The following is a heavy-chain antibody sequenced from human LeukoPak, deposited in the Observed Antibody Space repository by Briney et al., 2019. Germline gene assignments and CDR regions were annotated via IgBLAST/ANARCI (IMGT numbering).Heavy chain of an antibody. V-gene: IGHV3-66*01. CDR2: IYSGGRT. D-gene: IGHD3-22*01. CDR3: ARVYDYYDSRGWYDY. CDR1: GFTVSRNY. J-gene: IGHJ4*02. Sequence: SGGSLRLSFAASGFTVSRNYMSWVRQAPGKGLEWVSLIYSGGRTDYADSVKGRFTISRDNSKNTLYLQMNSLRAEDTAVYYCARVYDYYDSRGWYDYWGQGTLVTVSP.